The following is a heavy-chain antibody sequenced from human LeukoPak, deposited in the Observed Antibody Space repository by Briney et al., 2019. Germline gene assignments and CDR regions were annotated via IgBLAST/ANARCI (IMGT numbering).Heavy chain of an antibody. CDR3: ARDTRRADGYSDF. Sequence: ASVKVSCKASGYTFTDYYMHWVGQAPGQGLEWMGWINPNSGGTNSAQKFQDRVTMTRDTSITTAYMELSRLTSDDTAVYYCARDTRRADGYSDFWGQGTLVTVSS. J-gene: IGHJ4*02. CDR1: GYTFTDYY. D-gene: IGHD5-24*01. V-gene: IGHV1-2*02. CDR2: INPNSGGT.